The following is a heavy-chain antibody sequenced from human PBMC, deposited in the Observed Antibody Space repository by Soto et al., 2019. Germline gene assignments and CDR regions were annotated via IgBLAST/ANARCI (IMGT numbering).Heavy chain of an antibody. CDR3: ANSRYSRGWYDYFQH. V-gene: IGHV3-23*01. J-gene: IGHJ1*01. Sequence: GGSLRLSCAASGFTFSSYAMSWVRQAPGKGLEWVSAISGSGGSTYYADSVQGRFTIPSHHSKHTLYLQMNSLRAEATAVCDCANSRYSRGWYDYFQHWGQGTLVTVSS. CDR2: ISGSGGST. D-gene: IGHD6-19*01. CDR1: GFTFSSYA.